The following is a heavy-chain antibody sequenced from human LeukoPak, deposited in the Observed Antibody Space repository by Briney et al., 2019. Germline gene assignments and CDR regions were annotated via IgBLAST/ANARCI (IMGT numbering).Heavy chain of an antibody. D-gene: IGHD5-18*01. Sequence: PSETLSLTCTVSGYSISSDYYWGWLRQPPGKGLEWIASESHSGSTYYNPSLKSRVTISVDTSKNQFSLKVTSVTAADTALYYCARERIERYTYASSDFDYWGRGTLVTVSS. CDR3: ARERIERYTYASSDFDY. CDR1: GYSISSDYY. J-gene: IGHJ4*02. CDR2: ESHSGST. V-gene: IGHV4-38-2*02.